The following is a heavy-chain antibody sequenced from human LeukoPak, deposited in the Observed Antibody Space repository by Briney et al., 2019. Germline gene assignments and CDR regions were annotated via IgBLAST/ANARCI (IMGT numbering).Heavy chain of an antibody. D-gene: IGHD3-10*01. J-gene: IGHJ6*02. V-gene: IGHV1-2*02. Sequence: GASVKVSCKTSGYSFTGYFMHWVRQAPGQGLEWMGWINPNSGDTKYAQRFQGRVIMTRDTSINTAYMELRRLTFDDTAVYYCARVPSMIRGVVNYGMDVWGQGTTVTVSS. CDR2: INPNSGDT. CDR1: GYSFTGYF. CDR3: ARVPSMIRGVVNYGMDV.